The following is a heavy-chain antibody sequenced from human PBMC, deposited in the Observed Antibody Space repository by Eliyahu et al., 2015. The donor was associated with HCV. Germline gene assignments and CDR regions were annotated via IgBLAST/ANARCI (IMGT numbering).Heavy chain of an antibody. CDR2: ISGSGGST. V-gene: IGHV3-23*01. CDR1: GFTFSSYA. J-gene: IGHJ6*02. CDR3: AKDLGYSSGRGWGYYGMDV. D-gene: IGHD6-19*01. Sequence: EVQLLESGGGLVQPGGSLRLSCAASGFTFSSYAMSWVRQAPGKGLGWVSAISGSGGSTYYADSVKGRFTISRDNSKNTLYLQMNSLRAEDTAVYYCAKDLGYSSGRGWGYYGMDVWGQGTTVTVSS.